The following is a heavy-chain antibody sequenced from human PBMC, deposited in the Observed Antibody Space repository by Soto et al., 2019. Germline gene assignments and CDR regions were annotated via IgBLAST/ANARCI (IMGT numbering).Heavy chain of an antibody. J-gene: IGHJ4*02. V-gene: IGHV4-30-4*01. CDR3: AGSPPSFYGSGSYYNFGY. CDR2: IYYSGST. D-gene: IGHD3-10*01. CDR1: GGSISSGDYY. Sequence: SETLSLTCTVSGGSISSGDYYWSWIRQPPGKGLEWIGYIYYSGSTYYNPSLKSRVTISVDTSKNQFSLRLSSVTAADTAVYYCAGSPPSFYGSGSYYNFGYWGQGTLVTVSS.